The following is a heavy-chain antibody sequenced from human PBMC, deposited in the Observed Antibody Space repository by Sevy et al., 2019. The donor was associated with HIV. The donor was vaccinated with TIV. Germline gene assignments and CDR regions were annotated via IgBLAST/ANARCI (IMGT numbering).Heavy chain of an antibody. CDR2: CDTEDGET. D-gene: IGHD5-12*01. Sequence: ASVKVSCKVSGYTLTKLSMHWVRQAAGKGLEWMGGCDTEDGETIYAQKFPGRVTMTEDTSTDTAYMGPSSLRSEDMAVYYCATPKYVGYDYESLAIWGQGTMVTV. V-gene: IGHV1-24*01. CDR3: ATPKYVGYDYESLAI. CDR1: GYTLTKLS. J-gene: IGHJ3*02.